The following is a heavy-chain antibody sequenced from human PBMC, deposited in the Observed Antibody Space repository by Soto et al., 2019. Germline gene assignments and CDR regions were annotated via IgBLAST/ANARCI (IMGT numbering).Heavy chain of an antibody. D-gene: IGHD6-6*01. V-gene: IGHV1-46*01. J-gene: IGHJ6*02. CDR3: ARGGKLRARDYYYYGMDV. CDR1: GYTFTSYY. Sequence: AASVKVSCKASGYTFTSYYMHWVRQAPGQGLEWMGIINPSGGSTSYAQKFQGRVTMTRDTSTSTVYMELSSLRSEDTAVYYCARGGKLRARDYYYYGMDVWGQGTTVTVSS. CDR2: INPSGGST.